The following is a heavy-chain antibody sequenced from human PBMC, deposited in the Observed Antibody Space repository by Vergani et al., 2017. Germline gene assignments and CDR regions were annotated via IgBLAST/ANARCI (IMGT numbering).Heavy chain of an antibody. CDR2: INHSGST. J-gene: IGHJ5*02. Sequence: QVQLQQWGAGLLKPSETLSLTCAVYGGSFSGYYWSWIRQPPGKGLEWIGEINHSGSTNYNPSLKSRVNISVDTSKNQFSLKLSSVTAADTAVYYCARGNPFDPWGQGTLVTVSS. CDR3: ARGNPFDP. CDR1: GGSFSGYY. V-gene: IGHV4-34*01.